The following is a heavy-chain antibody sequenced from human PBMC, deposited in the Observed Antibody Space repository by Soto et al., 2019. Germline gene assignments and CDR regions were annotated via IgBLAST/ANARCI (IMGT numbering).Heavy chain of an antibody. V-gene: IGHV1-69*01. CDR3: GSNNRGSYHFDY. D-gene: IGHD3-16*02. J-gene: IGHJ4*01. CDR2: IIPIFGTT. CDR1: GGTFRSYA. Sequence: QVQLVQSGAEVKKPGSSVKVSCKASGGTFRSYAMSWVRQAPGQGLEWMGGIIPIFGTTNYAPKFQGRVTITADESTRTVYMELSSLRSEDTAVYSCGSNNRGSYHFDYCGHGTLVTVSS.